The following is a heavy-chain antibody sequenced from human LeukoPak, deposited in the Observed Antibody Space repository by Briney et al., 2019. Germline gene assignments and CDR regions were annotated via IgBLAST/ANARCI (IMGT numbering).Heavy chain of an antibody. D-gene: IGHD2-15*01. CDR1: VDSVSSNSAA. CDR2: TYYRSKWYN. J-gene: IGHJ6*03. CDR3: AGSPKYYYYMDV. V-gene: IGHV6-1*01. Sequence: SQTLSLTCAISVDSVSSNSAAWNSIRQSPSRGLEWLGRTYYRSKWYNDYAVSVKSRITINPDTSKHQFSLQLNSVTPEDTAVYYCAGSPKYYYYMDVWGKGTTVTASS.